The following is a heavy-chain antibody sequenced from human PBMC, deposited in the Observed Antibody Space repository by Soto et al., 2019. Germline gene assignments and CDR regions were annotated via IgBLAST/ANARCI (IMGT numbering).Heavy chain of an antibody. CDR3: AKDTSGYGMDF. V-gene: IGHV3-30*18. J-gene: IGHJ6*02. CDR1: GFTFSSYG. Sequence: GWSLSLSCAASGFTFSSYGMHWVRQAPGKGLEWVAVISYDGSNKYYADSVKGRFTISRDNSKNTLYLQMNSLRAEDTAVYYCAKDTSGYGMDFWGQGTTVTVSS. D-gene: IGHD2-2*01. CDR2: ISYDGSNK.